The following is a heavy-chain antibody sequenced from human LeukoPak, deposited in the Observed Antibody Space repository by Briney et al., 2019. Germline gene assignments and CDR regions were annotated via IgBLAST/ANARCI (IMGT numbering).Heavy chain of an antibody. Sequence: TGESLKISCKGSGYSFTSYWISWVRQMPGKGLEWMGRIDPSDSYTNYSPSFQGHVTISADESISTAYLQWSSLKASDTAMYYCARHTDYYDSSATNEPDNWFDPWGQGTLVTVSS. CDR2: IDPSDSYT. V-gene: IGHV5-10-1*01. D-gene: IGHD3-22*01. J-gene: IGHJ5*02. CDR1: GYSFTSYW. CDR3: ARHTDYYDSSATNEPDNWFDP.